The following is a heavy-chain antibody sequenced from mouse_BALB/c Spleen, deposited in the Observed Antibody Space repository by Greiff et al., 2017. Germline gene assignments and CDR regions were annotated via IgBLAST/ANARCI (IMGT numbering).Heavy chain of an antibody. Sequence: QVQLKQSGPGLVAPSQSLSITCTVSGFSLTGYGVNWVRQPPGKGLEWLGMIWGDGSTDYNSALKSRLSISKDNSKSQVFLKMNSLQTDDTARYYCARDMITTGGLFAYWGQGTLVTVSA. CDR3: ARDMITTGGLFAY. CDR2: IWGDGST. CDR1: GFSLTGYG. D-gene: IGHD2-4*01. J-gene: IGHJ3*01. V-gene: IGHV2-6-7*01.